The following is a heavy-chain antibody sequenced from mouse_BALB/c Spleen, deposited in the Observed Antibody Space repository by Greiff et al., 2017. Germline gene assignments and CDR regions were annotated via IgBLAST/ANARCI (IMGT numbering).Heavy chain of an antibody. Sequence: EVKLVESGPSLVKPSQTLSLTCSVTGDSITSGYWNWIRKFPGNKLEYMGYISYSGSTYYNPSLKSRISITRDTSKNQYYLQLNSVTTEDTATYYCARYAYDGYYAMDYWGQGTSVTVSS. V-gene: IGHV3-8*02. CDR1: GDSITSGY. D-gene: IGHD2-3*01. CDR2: ISYSGST. CDR3: ARYAYDGYYAMDY. J-gene: IGHJ4*01.